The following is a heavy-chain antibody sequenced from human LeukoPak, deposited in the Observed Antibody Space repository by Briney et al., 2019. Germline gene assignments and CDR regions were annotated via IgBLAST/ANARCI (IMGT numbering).Heavy chain of an antibody. V-gene: IGHV3-11*01. CDR1: GFTFSDYY. CDR2: ISSSGSTI. CDR3: ARVSYDILPGYYYFDY. J-gene: IGHJ4*02. D-gene: IGHD3-9*01. Sequence: AGGSLRLSCAASGFTFSDYYMSWIRQAPGKGLEWVSYISSSGSTIYYADSVKGRFTISRDNAKNSLYLQMNSLRAEDTAVYYCARVSYDILPGYYYFDYWGQGTLVTVSS.